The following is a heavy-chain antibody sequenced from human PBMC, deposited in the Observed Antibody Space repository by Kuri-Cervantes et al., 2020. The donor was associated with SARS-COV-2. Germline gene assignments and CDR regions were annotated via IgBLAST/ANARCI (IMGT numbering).Heavy chain of an antibody. D-gene: IGHD3-16*02. J-gene: IGHJ4*02. Sequence: GESLTLSCAPSGFTFSSYGMHWVRQAPGKLLEWVAVISYDGSNKYSAESVKGRFTISTYNSKNTLYLQMTSLISEDTAMYYCATYRICVHDSWGQGTLVTVSS. CDR1: GFTFSSYG. V-gene: IGHV3-30*03. CDR3: ATYRICVHDS. CDR2: ISYDGSNK.